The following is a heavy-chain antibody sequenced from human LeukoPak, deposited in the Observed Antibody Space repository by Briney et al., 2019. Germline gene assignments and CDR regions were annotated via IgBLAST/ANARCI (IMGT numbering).Heavy chain of an antibody. Sequence: GASVKVSCKASGYTFTSYYMHWVRQAPGQGLEWMGIINPSGGSTSYAQKFQGRVTMTRDMSTSTVYMELSSLRSEDTAVYYCARVTQYYDFWSGYSDIPFDYWGQGTLVTVSS. V-gene: IGHV1-46*01. J-gene: IGHJ4*02. CDR2: INPSGGST. CDR3: ARVTQYYDFWSGYSDIPFDY. CDR1: GYTFTSYY. D-gene: IGHD3-3*01.